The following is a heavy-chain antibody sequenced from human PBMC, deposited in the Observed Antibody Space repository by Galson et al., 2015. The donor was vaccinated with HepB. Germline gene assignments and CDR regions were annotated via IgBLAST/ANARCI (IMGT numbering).Heavy chain of an antibody. CDR1: GFTFSSYG. CDR3: ARDGRCGGDCYSDIIAYYYYMDV. J-gene: IGHJ6*03. CDR2: IWYDGSNK. Sequence: SLRLSCAASGFTFSSYGTHWVRQAPGKGLEWVAVIWYDGSNKYYADSVKGRFTISRDNSKNTLYLQMNSLRAEDTAVYYCARDGRCGGDCYSDIIAYYYYMDVWGKGTTVTVSS. V-gene: IGHV3-33*01. D-gene: IGHD2-21*01.